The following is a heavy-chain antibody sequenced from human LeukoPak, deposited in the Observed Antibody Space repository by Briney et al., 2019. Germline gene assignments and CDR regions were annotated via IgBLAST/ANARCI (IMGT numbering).Heavy chain of an antibody. CDR2: IYYSGST. Sequence: PSETLSLTCTVSCGSMSSSSYYWGWIRQPPGKGLVWIGSIYYSGSTYYNPSIKSRVTISVDTSKNQFSLKLSSVTAADTAVYYCAGTGNYYYYGMDVWGQGTTVTVSS. V-gene: IGHV4-39*01. CDR3: AGTGNYYYYGMDV. J-gene: IGHJ6*02. CDR1: CGSMSSSSYY.